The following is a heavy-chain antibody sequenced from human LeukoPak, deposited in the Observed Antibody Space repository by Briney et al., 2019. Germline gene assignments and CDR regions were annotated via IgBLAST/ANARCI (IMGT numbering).Heavy chain of an antibody. CDR2: IYYSGST. D-gene: IGHD3-3*01. CDR3: ARHVSVLGDFWSGYYVDY. Sequence: PSETLSLTCTVSGGSISSSSYYWGWIRQPPGKGLEWIGSIYYSGSTYYNPSLKSRVTISVDTSKNQFSLKLSSVTAADTAVYYCARHVSVLGDFWSGYYVDYWGQGTLVTVSS. CDR1: GGSISSSSYY. V-gene: IGHV4-39*01. J-gene: IGHJ4*02.